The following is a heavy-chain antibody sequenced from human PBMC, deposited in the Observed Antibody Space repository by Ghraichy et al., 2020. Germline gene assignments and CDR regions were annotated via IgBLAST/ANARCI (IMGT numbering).Heavy chain of an antibody. CDR3: ATSSSTYYYDSSGFAGGMDV. D-gene: IGHD3-22*01. V-gene: IGHV1-24*01. J-gene: IGHJ6*02. Sequence: ASVKVSCKVSGYTLTELSMHWVRQAPGKGLEWMGGFDPEDGETIYAQKFQGRVTMTEDTSTDTAYMELSSLRSEDTAVYYCATSSSTYYYDSSGFAGGMDVWGQGTTVTVSS. CDR2: FDPEDGET. CDR1: GYTLTELS.